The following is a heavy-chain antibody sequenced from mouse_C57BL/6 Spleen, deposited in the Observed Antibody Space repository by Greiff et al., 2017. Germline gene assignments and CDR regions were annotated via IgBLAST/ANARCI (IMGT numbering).Heavy chain of an antibody. CDR2: IYPRSGNT. D-gene: IGHD1-1*01. V-gene: IGHV1-81*01. Sequence: VQLQQPGAELARPGASVKLSCKASGYTFTSYGISWVKQRPGQGLEWIGEIYPRSGNTYYNEQFKGKATLTADKSSSTADMELRSLTSEDSAVYFCARPDGSSAIVDYWGQGTTLTVSS. CDR1: GYTFTSYG. CDR3: ARPDGSSAIVDY. J-gene: IGHJ2*01.